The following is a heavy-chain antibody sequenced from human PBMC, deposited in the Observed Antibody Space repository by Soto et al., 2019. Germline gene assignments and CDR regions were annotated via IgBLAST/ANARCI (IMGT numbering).Heavy chain of an antibody. CDR2: ITSAGSYI. V-gene: IGHV3-21*01. Sequence: EVQLVESGGGLVKPGGSLRLSCAASGFTFSNYNMNWVRQPPGKGLEWVSSITSAGSYIYYAESLMGRVTISRDNATNSLFLQTNSLRAEDTALYFCARGILGGVRIDYGMDVWGQGTTVTVSS. J-gene: IGHJ6*02. CDR3: ARGILGGVRIDYGMDV. CDR1: GFTFSNYN. D-gene: IGHD2-8*02.